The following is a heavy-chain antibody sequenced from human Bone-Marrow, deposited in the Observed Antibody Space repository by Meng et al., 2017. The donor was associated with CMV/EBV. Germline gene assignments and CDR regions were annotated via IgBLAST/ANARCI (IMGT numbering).Heavy chain of an antibody. CDR3: ARQGTSYPRWCEP. V-gene: IGHV4-59*01. Sequence: SETLSLTCTVSGGSISSYYWSWIRQPPGKGLEWIGYIYYSGSTNYNPSLKSRVTISVDTSKNQFSLKLSSVIAADTAVYYCARQGTSYPRWCEPWGQGNLVTVSS. CDR1: GGSISSYY. J-gene: IGHJ5*02. CDR2: IYYSGST. D-gene: IGHD2-2*01.